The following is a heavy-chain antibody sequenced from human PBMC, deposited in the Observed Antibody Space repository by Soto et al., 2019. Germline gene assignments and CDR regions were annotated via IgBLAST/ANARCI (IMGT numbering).Heavy chain of an antibody. V-gene: IGHV3-7*01. CDR1: GFTYSSYW. CDR3: ARDEMDKAMEEALPPENGMDV. CDR2: IKQDGSEK. D-gene: IGHD5-18*01. J-gene: IGHJ6*02. Sequence: GVSLRLSCAASGFTYSSYWMSWVRQAPGKGLEWVANIKQDGSEKHYVDSVKGRFTISRDNAKNSLYLQMNSLRAEDTAVYYCARDEMDKAMEEALPPENGMDVWGQGTTVTVSS.